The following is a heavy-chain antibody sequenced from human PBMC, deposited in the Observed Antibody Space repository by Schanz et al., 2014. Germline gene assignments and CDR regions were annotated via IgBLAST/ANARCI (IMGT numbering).Heavy chain of an antibody. CDR3: ARGFDVWDR. D-gene: IGHD3-3*01. CDR1: GYTFSSYG. Sequence: QVQLVQSGAEVKKPGASVKVSCKASGYTFSSYGLSWVRQAPGQGLEWLGWITVYNGSTNYAQKLQGRVTMTTDTSTSTAYMELRSLRSDGTAVYFCARGFDVWDRWGQGTLVTVSS. CDR2: ITVYNGST. V-gene: IGHV1-18*04. J-gene: IGHJ4*02.